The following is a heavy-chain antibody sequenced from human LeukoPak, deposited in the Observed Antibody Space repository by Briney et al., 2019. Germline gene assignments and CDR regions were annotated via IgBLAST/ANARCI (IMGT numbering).Heavy chain of an antibody. CDR1: GGSTISYY. CDR3: ARDRGDSSGYFDS. Sequence: PSETLSLTCTVSGGSTISYYWSWIRQPAGKGLEWIGRIYTSGSTNYNPSLKSRVTISVDKSKNQFSLKLSSVTAADTAVYYCARDRGDSSGYFDSWGQGTLVTVSS. CDR2: IYTSGST. D-gene: IGHD3-22*01. J-gene: IGHJ4*02. V-gene: IGHV4-4*07.